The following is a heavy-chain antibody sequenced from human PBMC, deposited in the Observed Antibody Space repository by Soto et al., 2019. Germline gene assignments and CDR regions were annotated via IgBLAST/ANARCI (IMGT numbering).Heavy chain of an antibody. Sequence: GGSLRLSCAASGFTFSSFAMSWVRQAPGKGLEWVSTINKSGGSTYYADSVKGRFTISKDNSKNMLFLQINGLRAEDTAVYYCAKDPPTTGTTFDYWGRGTLVTVSS. J-gene: IGHJ4*02. CDR3: AKDPPTTGTTFDY. D-gene: IGHD1-1*01. CDR1: GFTFSSFA. V-gene: IGHV3-23*01. CDR2: INKSGGST.